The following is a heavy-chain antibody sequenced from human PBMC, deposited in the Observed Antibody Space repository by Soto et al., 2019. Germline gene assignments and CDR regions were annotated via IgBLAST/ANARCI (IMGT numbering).Heavy chain of an antibody. Sequence: QVQLQQWGAGLLKPSETLSLTCAVYGGSFSSYYWSWIRQPPGKGLEWIGVINHSGSTNYDPSLKSRVTISIDTSKNQVSLTLSSVTAEDTAVYYCARGEPRFMEWLLLSEYFDPWGQGTLDTVSS. D-gene: IGHD3-3*01. CDR1: GGSFSSYY. CDR3: ARGEPRFMEWLLLSEYFDP. J-gene: IGHJ5*02. CDR2: INHSGST. V-gene: IGHV4-34*01.